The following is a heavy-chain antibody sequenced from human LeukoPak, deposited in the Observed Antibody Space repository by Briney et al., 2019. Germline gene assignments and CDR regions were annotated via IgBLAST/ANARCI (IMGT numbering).Heavy chain of an antibody. CDR3: ARLRPGSSGYSDAVDF. Sequence: GGSLRLSCAASGFTVSSNYMSWVRQAPGKGLEWVSVIYSGGSTYYADSVKGRFTISRDNSKNTLYLQMNSLRAEVTAVYYCARLRPGSSGYSDAVDFWGQGTMVTVSS. V-gene: IGHV3-66*01. D-gene: IGHD6-19*01. CDR1: GFTVSSNY. CDR2: IYSGGST. J-gene: IGHJ3*01.